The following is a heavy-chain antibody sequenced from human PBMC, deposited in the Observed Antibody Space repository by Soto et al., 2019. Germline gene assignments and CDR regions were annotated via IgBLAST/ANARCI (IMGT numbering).Heavy chain of an antibody. CDR1: GYTFTGYY. J-gene: IGHJ6*02. V-gene: IGHV1-2*04. CDR3: GRRGGIYSYGFVGMDV. Sequence: QVQLVQSGAEVKKPGASVKVSCKASGYTFTGYYMHWVRQAPGQGLEWMGWINPNSGGTNHAQNCEGWVPRTRDRSISTADLEVGRLRSDDTAVYYWGRRGGIYSYGFVGMDVWGQGTTVTGSS. CDR2: INPNSGGT. D-gene: IGHD5-18*01.